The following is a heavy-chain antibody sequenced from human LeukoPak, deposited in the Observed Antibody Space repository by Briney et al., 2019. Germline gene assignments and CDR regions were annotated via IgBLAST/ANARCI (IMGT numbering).Heavy chain of an antibody. CDR2: INPNSGGT. D-gene: IGHD5-18*01. Sequence: ASVKVSCKASGYTFTGYYMHWVRQAPGQGLEWKGWINPNSGGTNYAQKFQGRVTMTRDTSISTAYMELSRLRSDDTAVYYCARAPTAMDPFDYWGQGTLVTVSS. V-gene: IGHV1-2*02. J-gene: IGHJ4*02. CDR3: ARAPTAMDPFDY. CDR1: GYTFTGYY.